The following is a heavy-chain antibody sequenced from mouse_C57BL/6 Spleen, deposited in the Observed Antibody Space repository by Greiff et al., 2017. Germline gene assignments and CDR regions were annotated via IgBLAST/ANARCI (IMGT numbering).Heavy chain of an antibody. CDR3: AIATPTAGPYAMDY. D-gene: IGHD3-3*01. J-gene: IGHJ4*01. V-gene: IGHV1-74*01. Sequence: VQLQQPGAELVKPGASVKVSCKASGYTFTSYWMHWVKQRPGQGLEWIGRIHPSDSDTNYNQKFKGKATLTVDKSSSTAYMQLSSLTSEDSAVYYCAIATPTAGPYAMDYWGQGTSVTVSS. CDR2: IHPSDSDT. CDR1: GYTFTSYW.